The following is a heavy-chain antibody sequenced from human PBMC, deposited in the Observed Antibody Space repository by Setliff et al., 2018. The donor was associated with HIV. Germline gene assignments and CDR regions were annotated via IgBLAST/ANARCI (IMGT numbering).Heavy chain of an antibody. CDR1: GGTFGSYA. V-gene: IGHV1-69*06. CDR2: IIPIFETT. J-gene: IGHJ3*02. D-gene: IGHD3-10*01. CDR3: ARGQGVHFWVNDAFDI. Sequence: KVSCKASGGTFGSYAISWVRQAPGQGLEWLGGIIPIFETTNYAQKFQGRVTITADKSTSTIYMELSSLRSDDTAVYYCARGQGVHFWVNDAFDIWGQGAMVTVSS.